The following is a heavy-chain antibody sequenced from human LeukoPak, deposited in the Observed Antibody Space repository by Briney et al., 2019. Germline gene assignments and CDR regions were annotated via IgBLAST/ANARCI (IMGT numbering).Heavy chain of an antibody. D-gene: IGHD6-19*01. Sequence: PSETLSLTCAVYGGSFSGYYWSWIRQPPGKGLEWIGETNHSGSTNYNPSLKSRVTISVDTSKNQFSLKLSSVTAADTAVYYCARGGEQWLVPGTYFDYWGQGTLVTVSS. CDR2: TNHSGST. CDR3: ARGGEQWLVPGTYFDY. J-gene: IGHJ4*02. V-gene: IGHV4-34*01. CDR1: GGSFSGYY.